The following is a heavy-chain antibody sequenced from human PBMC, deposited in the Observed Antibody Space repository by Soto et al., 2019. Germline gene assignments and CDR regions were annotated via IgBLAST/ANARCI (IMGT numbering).Heavy chain of an antibody. D-gene: IGHD3-10*01. J-gene: IGHJ5*02. V-gene: IGHV4-34*01. Sequence: PSETLSLTCAVYGGSFSGYYWSWIRQPPGKGLEWIGEINHSGSTNYNPSLKSRVTISVDTSKNQFSLKLSSVTAADTAVYYCARGLPVRGVIIRYNWFDPWGQGTLVTVSS. CDR2: INHSGST. CDR3: ARGLPVRGVIIRYNWFDP. CDR1: GGSFSGYY.